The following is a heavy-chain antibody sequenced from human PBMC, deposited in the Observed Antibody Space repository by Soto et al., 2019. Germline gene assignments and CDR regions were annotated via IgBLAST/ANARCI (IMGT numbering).Heavy chain of an antibody. CDR1: GYTFTSYA. D-gene: IGHD6-13*01. Sequence: QVQPVQSGSELKKPGASVKVSCKASGYTFTSYAMNWVRQAPGQGREWMGWINTNTGNPTYAQSFTGRFVFSLDTSVSTAYLQICSLKAEDTAVYYCARGYSSSWWLYYYYYCMDVWGKGTTVTVSS. CDR2: INTNTGNP. J-gene: IGHJ6*03. V-gene: IGHV7-4-1*01. CDR3: ARGYSSSWWLYYYYYCMDV.